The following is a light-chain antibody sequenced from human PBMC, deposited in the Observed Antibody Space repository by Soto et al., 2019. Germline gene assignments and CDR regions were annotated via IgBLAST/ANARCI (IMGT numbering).Light chain of an antibody. CDR2: GTS. Sequence: DIQITQAPSSLFASVGDSVSITCXASQGIRNNLGWYQQRPGKAPKRLIYGTSNLQTGVPSRFSGSGYGTDFTLTISSLQPEDFATYYCLQHETYPRTFGQGAKVDI. CDR1: QGIRNN. V-gene: IGKV1-17*01. J-gene: IGKJ1*01. CDR3: LQHETYPRT.